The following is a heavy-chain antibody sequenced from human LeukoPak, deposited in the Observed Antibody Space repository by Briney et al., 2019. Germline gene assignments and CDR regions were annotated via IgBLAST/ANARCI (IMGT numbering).Heavy chain of an antibody. J-gene: IGHJ4*02. CDR1: GGSISSGGYY. Sequence: PSQTLSLTCTVSGGSISSGGYYWGWLRQHPGKGLEWIGYIYYSGSTYYNPSLKSRVSISVDTSKNQFSLKLSSVTAADTAVYYCARGRGVRGLDYWGQGTLVTVSS. CDR2: IYYSGST. D-gene: IGHD3-10*01. V-gene: IGHV4-31*03. CDR3: ARGRGVRGLDY.